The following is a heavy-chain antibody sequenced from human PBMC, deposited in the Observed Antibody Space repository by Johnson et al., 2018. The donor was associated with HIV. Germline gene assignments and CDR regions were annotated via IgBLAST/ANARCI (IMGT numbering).Heavy chain of an antibody. CDR2: IRYDGSKK. Sequence: QVQLVESGGGVVQPGRSLRLSCAASGFTFSSYAMHWVRQAPGKGLEWVAVIRYDGSKKYYTDSVKGRFTISRDNSKNTLYLQMNSLRAEDTAVYYCAKARGIVGATGAFDIWGQGTMVTVSS. CDR1: GFTFSSYA. J-gene: IGHJ3*02. V-gene: IGHV3-30*02. CDR3: AKARGIVGATGAFDI. D-gene: IGHD1-26*01.